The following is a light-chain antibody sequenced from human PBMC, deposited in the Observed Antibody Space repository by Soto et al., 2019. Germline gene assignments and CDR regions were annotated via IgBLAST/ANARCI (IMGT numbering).Light chain of an antibody. CDR2: GAS. V-gene: IGKV1-6*01. Sequence: AIQLTQSPSSLSASVGDRVTITCRASQGIAKDLGWYQQKPGKAPRLLIFGASFLQSGVPSRFSGSGSGNDFTLTINGLQPEDFATYSCLQNYYPFRTFGQGTKVEIK. CDR3: LQNYYPFRT. CDR1: QGIAKD. J-gene: IGKJ1*01.